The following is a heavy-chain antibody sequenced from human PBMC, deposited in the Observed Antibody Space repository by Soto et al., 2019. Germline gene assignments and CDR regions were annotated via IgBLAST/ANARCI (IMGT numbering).Heavy chain of an antibody. J-gene: IGHJ4*02. CDR2: IYPGDSDT. CDR3: ARQGLYYYDSSGYYVGY. Sequence: LGESLKISCKGSGYSFTSYWIGWVRQMPGKGLEWMGIIYPGDSDTRYSPSFQGQVTISADKSISTAYLQWSSLKASDTAMYYCARQGLYYYDSSGYYVGYWGQGTLVTVSS. D-gene: IGHD3-22*01. CDR1: GYSFTSYW. V-gene: IGHV5-51*01.